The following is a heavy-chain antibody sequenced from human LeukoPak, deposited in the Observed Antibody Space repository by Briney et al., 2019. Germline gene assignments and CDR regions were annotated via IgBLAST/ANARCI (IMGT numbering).Heavy chain of an antibody. CDR3: AGYSSSWFLLDYGMDV. J-gene: IGHJ6*02. V-gene: IGHV3-33*05. Sequence: PGGSLRLSCTASGFTFTTYGLHWVRQAPGKGLEWVAVISYNGGYRHYADSVKGRFTISRDNSKNTLYLQMNSLRAEDTAVYYCAGYSSSWFLLDYGMDVWGQGTTVTVSS. CDR1: GFTFTTYG. CDR2: ISYNGGYR. D-gene: IGHD6-13*01.